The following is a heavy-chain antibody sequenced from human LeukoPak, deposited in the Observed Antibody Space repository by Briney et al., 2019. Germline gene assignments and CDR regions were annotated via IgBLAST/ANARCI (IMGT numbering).Heavy chain of an antibody. J-gene: IGHJ4*02. CDR3: AKDRPASIYYYDSSGYPDY. CDR2: MSEDGNEI. V-gene: IGHV3-7*01. CDR1: GFKFSSYS. Sequence: GGSLRLSCAASGFKFSSYSMKWVRQAPGKGLEWVAKMSEDGNEIFYVDSVKGRFTISRDNSKNTLYLQMNSLRAEDTAVYYCAKDRPASIYYYDSSGYPDYWGQGTLVTVSS. D-gene: IGHD3-22*01.